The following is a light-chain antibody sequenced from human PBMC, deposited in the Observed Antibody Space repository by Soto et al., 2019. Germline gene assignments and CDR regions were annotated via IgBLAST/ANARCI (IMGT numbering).Light chain of an antibody. CDR1: SSDVGGYNF. V-gene: IGLV2-14*01. CDR2: DVS. J-gene: IGLJ1*01. Sequence: QSALTQPASVSGSPGQSITISCTGTSSDVGGYNFVSWYQQHPGKAPKLMIYDVSNRPSGVSNRFSGSKSANTASLTISGLQADDEADYYCTSYTSSNTLYVFGTGTKLTAL. CDR3: TSYTSSNTLYV.